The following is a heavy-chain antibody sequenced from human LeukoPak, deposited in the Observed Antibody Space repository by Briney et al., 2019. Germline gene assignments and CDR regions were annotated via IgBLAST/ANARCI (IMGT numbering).Heavy chain of an antibody. CDR1: GCTFSSYA. CDR2: IIPILGIA. CDR3: ARERGIAARRSWGGGEAFDI. D-gene: IGHD6-6*01. J-gene: IGHJ3*02. Sequence: ASVKVSCKASGCTFSSYAISWVRQAAGQGVERMGRIIPILGIANYAQKFQGRVTITADKSTSTAYMELSSLRSEDTAVYYCARERGIAARRSWGGGEAFDIWGQGTMVTVSS. V-gene: IGHV1-69*04.